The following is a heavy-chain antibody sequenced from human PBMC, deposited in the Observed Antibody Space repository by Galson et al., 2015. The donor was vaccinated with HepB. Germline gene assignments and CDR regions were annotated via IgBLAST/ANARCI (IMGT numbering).Heavy chain of an antibody. D-gene: IGHD4-17*01. V-gene: IGHV3-23*01. CDR2: ISNTGGSA. Sequence: SLRLSCAASGFTFSNYAMNWVRQAPGKGLEWLSTISNTGGSAYSADSVKGRFTISRDNSKNTLFLQMNSLRTEDTALYYCAKDEDRAVTTTFDYWGQGTLVTVSS. J-gene: IGHJ4*02. CDR3: AKDEDRAVTTTFDY. CDR1: GFTFSNYA.